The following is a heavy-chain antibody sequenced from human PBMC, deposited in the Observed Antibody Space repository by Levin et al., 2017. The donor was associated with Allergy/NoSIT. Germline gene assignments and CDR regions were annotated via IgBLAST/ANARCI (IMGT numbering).Heavy chain of an antibody. CDR1: GYTFTSYD. V-gene: IGHV1-8*01. Sequence: RGESLKISCKASGYTFTSYDINWVRQATGQGLEWMGWMNPNSGNTGYAQKFQGRVTMTRNTSISTAYMELSSLRSEDTAVYYCARGLSPNIRGVINYWGQGTLVTVSS. J-gene: IGHJ4*02. CDR3: ARGLSPNIRGVINY. CDR2: MNPNSGNT. D-gene: IGHD3-10*01.